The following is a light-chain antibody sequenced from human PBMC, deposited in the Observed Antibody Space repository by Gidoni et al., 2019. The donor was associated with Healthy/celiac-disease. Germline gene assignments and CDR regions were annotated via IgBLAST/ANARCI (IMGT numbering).Light chain of an antibody. V-gene: IGKV1-5*03. J-gene: IGKJ1*01. CDR2: KAS. CDR1: QSISSW. CDR3: QQYNSYPWT. Sequence: SASVGDRVTITCRASQSISSWLAWYQQQPGKAPKLLIYKASSLESGVPSRFSGSGSGTEFTLTISSLQPDDFATYYCQQYNSYPWTFGQGTKVEIK.